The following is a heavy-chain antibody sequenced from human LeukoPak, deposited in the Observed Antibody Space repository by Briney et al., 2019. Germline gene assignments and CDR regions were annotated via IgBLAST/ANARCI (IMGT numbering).Heavy chain of an antibody. J-gene: IGHJ3*02. CDR2: ISSSSSYI. Sequence: FTFXSYSXXWVRXAPGKGLEWVSSISSSSSYIYYADSVKGRFTISRDNAKNSLYLQMNSLRAEDTAVYYCARRSAFDIWGQGTMVTVSS. V-gene: IGHV3-21*01. CDR1: FTFXSYS. CDR3: ARRSAFDI.